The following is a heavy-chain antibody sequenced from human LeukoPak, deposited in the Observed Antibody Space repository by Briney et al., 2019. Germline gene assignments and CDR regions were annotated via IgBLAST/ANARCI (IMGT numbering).Heavy chain of an antibody. V-gene: IGHV3-53*04. CDR2: IYSGDTT. CDR3: ARLIKWSSDY. Sequence: RGGSLRLSCAASGFTVSSNYMSWVRQAPGKGLEWVSVIYSGDTTYYADSVKGRFTISRHNSRNTLYLQMNSLRTEDTAMYYCARLIKWSSDYWGQGTLVTVSS. CDR1: GFTVSSNY. D-gene: IGHD2-15*01. J-gene: IGHJ4*02.